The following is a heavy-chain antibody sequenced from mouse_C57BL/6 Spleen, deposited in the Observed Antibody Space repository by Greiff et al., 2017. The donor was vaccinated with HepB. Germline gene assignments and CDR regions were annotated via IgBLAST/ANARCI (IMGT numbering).Heavy chain of an antibody. J-gene: IGHJ4*01. D-gene: IGHD2-1*01. Sequence: VQLQQSGAELVKPGASVKLSCKASGYTFTSYWMHWVKQRPGRGLEWIGRIDPNSGGTKYNEKFKSKATLTVDKPSSTAYMQLRSLTSEDSAVYYCARSPLPNYYAMDYWGQGTSVTVSS. CDR1: GYTFTSYW. CDR2: IDPNSGGT. CDR3: ARSPLPNYYAMDY. V-gene: IGHV1-72*01.